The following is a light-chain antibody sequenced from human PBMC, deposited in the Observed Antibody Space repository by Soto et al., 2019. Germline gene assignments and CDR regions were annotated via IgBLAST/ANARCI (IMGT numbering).Light chain of an antibody. Sequence: DIQMTQSPSSLSASVGDRVTITCRASQTIITYLNWYQQIPGKAPKFLIYAASSLQSGVPSRFSGSGSGTDFTLTISSLQPEDFATYYCQQSYSIPWTFGQGTKVEIK. V-gene: IGKV1-39*01. CDR3: QQSYSIPWT. J-gene: IGKJ1*01. CDR2: AAS. CDR1: QTIITY.